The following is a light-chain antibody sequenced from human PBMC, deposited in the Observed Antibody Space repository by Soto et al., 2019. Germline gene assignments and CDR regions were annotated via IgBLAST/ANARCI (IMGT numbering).Light chain of an antibody. J-gene: IGLJ3*02. Sequence: QSALTQPASVSGSPGQSITISCTGTSSDVGRYNYVSWYQQHPGKAPKLMIYEVSNQPSGVSNRFSASKSGNTASLTISGLQAEDEADYYCTSYTSSTTWVFGGGTKITVL. CDR3: TSYTSSTTWV. CDR1: SSDVGRYNY. V-gene: IGLV2-14*01. CDR2: EVS.